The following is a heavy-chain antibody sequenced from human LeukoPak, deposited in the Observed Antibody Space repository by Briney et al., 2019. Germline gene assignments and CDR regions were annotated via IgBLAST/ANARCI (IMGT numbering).Heavy chain of an antibody. CDR1: GGSIRSSNYY. CDR2: IYYSGST. Sequence: SETLSLTCTVSGGSIRSSNYYWGWIRQPPGKGLEWIGSIYYSGSTYYNLSLKSRVTISVDTSKNQFSLKLSSVTAADTAVYYCARHTTPYYGMDVWGQGTTVTVSS. CDR3: ARHTTPYYGMDV. D-gene: IGHD2-15*01. J-gene: IGHJ6*02. V-gene: IGHV4-39*01.